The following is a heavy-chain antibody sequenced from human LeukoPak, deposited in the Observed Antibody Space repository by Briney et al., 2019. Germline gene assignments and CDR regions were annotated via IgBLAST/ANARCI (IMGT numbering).Heavy chain of an antibody. D-gene: IGHD3-16*02. V-gene: IGHV3-7*01. CDR2: IKEDGDKK. CDR3: TRPRYRGFDY. CDR1: GL. Sequence: GGSLRLSCAASGLMTWVRQAPGKGLEWVASIKEDGDKKYYLDSVKGRFTVSRDSTKNSLYLQMNSLRADDTAVYYCTRPRYRGFDYWGQGILFTVSS. J-gene: IGHJ4*02.